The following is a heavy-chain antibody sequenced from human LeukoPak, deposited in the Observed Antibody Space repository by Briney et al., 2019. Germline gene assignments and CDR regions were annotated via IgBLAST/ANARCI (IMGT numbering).Heavy chain of an antibody. CDR3: ARDHRYAFDN. V-gene: IGHV3-48*01. CDR1: GFNFIDYS. CDR2: IRISSGNT. Sequence: GGSLRLSCAPSGFNFIDYSMNWVRQAPGEGLEWISYIRISSGNTKYADSVKGRFTISRDKARNSLYLQMNSLRVEDTAMYYCARDHRYAFDNWGHGTLVTVSS. D-gene: IGHD5-12*01. J-gene: IGHJ4*01.